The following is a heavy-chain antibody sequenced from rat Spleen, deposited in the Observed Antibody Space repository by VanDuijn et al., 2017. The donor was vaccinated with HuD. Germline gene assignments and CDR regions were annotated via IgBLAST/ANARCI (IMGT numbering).Heavy chain of an antibody. D-gene: IGHD1-3*01. CDR2: ITNTGWRT. CDR1: GFXXXNYX. CDR3: TRGSYEFAY. J-gene: IGHJ3*01. V-gene: IGHV5-31*01. Sequence: EVQLVESGGGLVQPGRSLKLXXVASGFXXXNYXXXWIRQAPGKGLEGIASITNTGWRTYYPDSVKGRFTISRDNAKSTLYLQMNSLRSEDTATYYCTRGSYEFAYWGQGTLVTVSS.